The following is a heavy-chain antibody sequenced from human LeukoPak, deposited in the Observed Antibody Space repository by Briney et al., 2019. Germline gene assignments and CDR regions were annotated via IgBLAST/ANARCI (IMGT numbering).Heavy chain of an antibody. CDR3: AKDLSPAMVRGVFDY. J-gene: IGHJ4*02. D-gene: IGHD3-10*01. V-gene: IGHV3-30*02. CDR1: GFTFSSYG. Sequence: GGSLRLSCAASGFTFSSYGMHCVRQAPGKGREWVAFIRYDGSDKYYADSVKGRFTISRDNSKNTLYLQMNSLRAEDTAVYYCAKDLSPAMVRGVFDYWGQGTLVTVSS. CDR2: IRYDGSDK.